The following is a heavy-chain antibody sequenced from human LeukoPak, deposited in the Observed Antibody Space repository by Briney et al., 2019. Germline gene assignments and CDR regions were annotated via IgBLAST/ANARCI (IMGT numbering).Heavy chain of an antibody. CDR2: IYPGDSDT. Sequence: GESLKISCKGSGYSFTSYWIGWVRQMPGKGLEWMGIIYPGDSDTRYSPSFQGQVTISADKSIGTAYLQWSSLKASDTAMYYCARRYYDILTGYYIFDYWGQGTLVTVSS. CDR3: ARRYYDILTGYYIFDY. D-gene: IGHD3-9*01. V-gene: IGHV5-51*01. J-gene: IGHJ4*02. CDR1: GYSFTSYW.